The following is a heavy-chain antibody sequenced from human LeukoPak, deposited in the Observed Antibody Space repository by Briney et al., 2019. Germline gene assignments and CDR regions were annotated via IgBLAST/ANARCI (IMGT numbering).Heavy chain of an antibody. CDR3: ARDLIVGATIYYYYGMDV. CDR1: GFTFSSYE. V-gene: IGHV3-48*03. Sequence: GGSLRLSCAASGFTFSSYEMNWVRQAPGKGLEWVSYISSSGSTIYYADSVKGRFTISRDNAKNSLYLQMNSLRAEDTAVYYCARDLIVGATIYYYYGMDVWGQGPRSPSP. CDR2: ISSSGSTI. J-gene: IGHJ6*02. D-gene: IGHD1-26*01.